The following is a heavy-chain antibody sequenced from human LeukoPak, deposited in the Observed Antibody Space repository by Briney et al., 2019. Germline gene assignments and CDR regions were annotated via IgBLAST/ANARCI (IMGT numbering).Heavy chain of an antibody. CDR1: GGSITSDIFY. Sequence: SETLSLTCTVSGGSITSDIFYWNWVRQPPGKGLEWIGEIYHSGSTNYNPSLKSRVTISVDKSKNQFSLKLSSVTAADTAVYYCARTYYYDSSGTNFDYWGQGTLVTVSS. CDR2: IYHSGST. CDR3: ARTYYYDSSGTNFDY. D-gene: IGHD3-22*01. V-gene: IGHV4-4*02. J-gene: IGHJ4*02.